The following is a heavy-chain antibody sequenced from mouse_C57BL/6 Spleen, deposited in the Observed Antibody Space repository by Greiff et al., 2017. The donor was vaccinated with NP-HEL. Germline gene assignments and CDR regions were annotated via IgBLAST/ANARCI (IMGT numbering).Heavy chain of an antibody. CDR3: ARAAPYGNYIAY. D-gene: IGHD2-1*01. J-gene: IGHJ3*01. CDR1: GYTFTDYY. V-gene: IGHV1-26*01. CDR2: INPNNGGT. Sequence: EVQLQQSGPELVKPGASVKISCKASGYTFTDYYMNWVKQSHGKSLEWIGDINPNNGGTSYNQKFKGKATLTVDKSSSTAYMELRSLTSEDSAVYYCARAAPYGNYIAYWGQGTLVTVSA.